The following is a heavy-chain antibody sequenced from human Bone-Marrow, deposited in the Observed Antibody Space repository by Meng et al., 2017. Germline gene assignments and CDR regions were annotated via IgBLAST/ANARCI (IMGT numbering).Heavy chain of an antibody. Sequence: ASVKVSCKASGYTFTGYYMHWVRQAPGQGLEWMGWISAYNGNTNYAQKLQGRVTMTTDTSTSTAYMELRSLRSDDTAVYYCARDGQFDSSGYAGDSWGQGTLVTVSS. V-gene: IGHV1-18*04. CDR1: GYTFTGYY. CDR3: ARDGQFDSSGYAGDS. D-gene: IGHD3-22*01. J-gene: IGHJ5*02. CDR2: ISAYNGNT.